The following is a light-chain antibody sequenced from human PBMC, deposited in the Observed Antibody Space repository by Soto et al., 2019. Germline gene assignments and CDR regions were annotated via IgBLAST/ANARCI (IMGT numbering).Light chain of an antibody. V-gene: IGLV1-40*01. CDR1: SSNIGAGYD. CDR3: QSYDSSGFVV. Sequence: QSVLTQPPSVSGAPGQRVTISCTGSSSNIGAGYDVHWYQQLPGTAPKLLIYGNTNRPSGVPDRFSASKSGTSASLAITGLQAEDEADYFCQSYDSSGFVVFGGGTKLAVL. J-gene: IGLJ2*01. CDR2: GNT.